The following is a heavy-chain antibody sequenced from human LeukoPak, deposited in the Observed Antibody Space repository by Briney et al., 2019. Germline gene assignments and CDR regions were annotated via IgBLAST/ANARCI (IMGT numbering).Heavy chain of an antibody. J-gene: IGHJ2*01. D-gene: IGHD4-17*01. Sequence: SETLSLTCTVPGGSISSGSYYWSWIRQHPGKGLEWIGYIYYSGSTYYNPSLKSRLTISIDTSKNQFSLKVNSVTAADTAVYFCARETDYGPSWDLWGGGTLVTVSS. V-gene: IGHV4-31*03. CDR1: GGSISSGSYY. CDR2: IYYSGST. CDR3: ARETDYGPSWDL.